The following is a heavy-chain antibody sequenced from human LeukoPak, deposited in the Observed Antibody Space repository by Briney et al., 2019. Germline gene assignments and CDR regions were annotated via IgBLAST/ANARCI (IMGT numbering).Heavy chain of an antibody. J-gene: IGHJ5*02. D-gene: IGHD6-19*01. CDR1: GGSISSSSYY. Sequence: SETLSLTCTVSGGSISSSSYYWSWIRQPPGKGLQWIGFSYYSGYTNYNPSLKSRVTISVDTSKNQFSLKLSSVTPADTAVYYCAREVAVAGNTGSFDPWGQGTLVTVSS. V-gene: IGHV4-61*01. CDR3: AREVAVAGNTGSFDP. CDR2: SYYSGYT.